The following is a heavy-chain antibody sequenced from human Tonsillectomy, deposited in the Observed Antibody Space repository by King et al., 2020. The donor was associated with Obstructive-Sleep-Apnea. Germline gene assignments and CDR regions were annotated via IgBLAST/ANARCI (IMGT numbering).Heavy chain of an antibody. D-gene: IGHD1-26*01. CDR2: ISYDGSNK. Sequence: VQLVESGGGVVQPGRSLRLSCAASGFTFSSYGMHWVRQAPGKGLEWVAVISYDGSNKYYADSVKGRFTISRDNSKNTLYLQMNSLRAEDTAVYYCAKDPADDLVDDEVGYWGQGTLVTVSS. V-gene: IGHV3-30*18. J-gene: IGHJ4*02. CDR3: AKDPADDLVDDEVGY. CDR1: GFTFSSYG.